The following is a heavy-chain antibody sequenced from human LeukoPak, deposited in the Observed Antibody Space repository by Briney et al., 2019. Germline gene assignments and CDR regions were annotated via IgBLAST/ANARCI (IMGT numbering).Heavy chain of an antibody. CDR3: ARDVAYGESSYYFDY. D-gene: IGHD4-17*01. CDR2: IYHSGST. Sequence: SGTLSLTCAVSGGSISSSNWWSWVRQPPGKGLEWIGEIYHSGSTNYNPSLKSRVTISVDKSKNQFSLKLSSVTAADTAVYYCARDVAYGESSYYFDYWGQGTLVTVSS. CDR1: GGSISSSNW. V-gene: IGHV4-4*02. J-gene: IGHJ4*02.